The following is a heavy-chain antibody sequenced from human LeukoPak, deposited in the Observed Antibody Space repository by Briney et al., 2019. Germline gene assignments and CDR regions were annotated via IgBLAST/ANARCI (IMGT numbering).Heavy chain of an antibody. V-gene: IGHV3-23*01. CDR1: GFTFSSYG. Sequence: PGGSLRLSCAASGFTFSSYGMSWVRQAPGKGREWVSAISGSGGSTYYADSVKGRFTISRDNSKNTLYLQMNSLRAEDTAVYYCAKTEESVVVNGLFDYWGQGTLVTVSS. CDR3: AKTEESVVVNGLFDY. D-gene: IGHD3-22*01. CDR2: ISGSGGST. J-gene: IGHJ4*02.